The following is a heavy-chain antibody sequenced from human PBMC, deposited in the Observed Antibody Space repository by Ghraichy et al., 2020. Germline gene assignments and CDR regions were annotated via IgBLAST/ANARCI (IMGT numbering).Heavy chain of an antibody. V-gene: IGHV4-39*01. CDR3: TKLSEQWRGGWFDP. Sequence: SETLSLTCAVSGVSISSTSYYWGWIRQPPGKGLEWIASVYYSGSAYYNPSLKSRVTISADTSKNQFSLRLSSVTATDTAVYFCTKLSEQWRGGWFDPWGQGTLVTVSS. J-gene: IGHJ5*02. CDR1: GVSISSTSYY. CDR2: VYYSGSA. D-gene: IGHD6-19*01.